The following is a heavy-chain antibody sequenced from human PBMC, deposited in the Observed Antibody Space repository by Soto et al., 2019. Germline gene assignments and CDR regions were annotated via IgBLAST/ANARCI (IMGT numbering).Heavy chain of an antibody. J-gene: IGHJ6*02. D-gene: IGHD4-17*01. Sequence: GASVKVSCKASGYTFTGYYMHWVRQAPGQGLEWMGWINPNSGGTNYAQKFQGRVTMTRDTSISTAYMELSRLRSDDTAVYYCARGRTSITVTTPYYYYGMDVWGQGTTVTVSS. CDR2: INPNSGGT. CDR1: GYTFTGYY. V-gene: IGHV1-2*02. CDR3: ARGRTSITVTTPYYYYGMDV.